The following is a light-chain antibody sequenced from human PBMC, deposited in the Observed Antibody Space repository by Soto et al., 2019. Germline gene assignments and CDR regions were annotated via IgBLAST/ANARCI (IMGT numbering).Light chain of an antibody. CDR1: QSVDTTF. CDR2: GAS. CDR3: QQYVSSVT. Sequence: EIVLTQSPGSLSLSPGQRATLSCRASQSVDTTFFAWYQKKPGQAPRLLIYGASKRATGIPERFSGSGSGTDFTLIISRLEPEDFAVYYCQQYVSSVTFGQGTKVEIK. V-gene: IGKV3-20*01. J-gene: IGKJ1*01.